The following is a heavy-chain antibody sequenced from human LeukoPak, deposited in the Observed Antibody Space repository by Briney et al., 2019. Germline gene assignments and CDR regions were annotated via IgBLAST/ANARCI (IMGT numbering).Heavy chain of an antibody. D-gene: IGHD2-8*01. CDR3: ATRGTKYYYNGLDV. Sequence: SETLSLTSTVSRGSISSYNWSWIRQPPGKGLEWIGHIYYSGTTDYNPSLTSRVTISVDTSKNQFSLKLSSVTAEATAVYYFATRGTKYYYNGLDVGGQGTTVTVP. CDR1: RGSISSYN. V-gene: IGHV4-59*01. CDR2: IYYSGTT. J-gene: IGHJ6*02.